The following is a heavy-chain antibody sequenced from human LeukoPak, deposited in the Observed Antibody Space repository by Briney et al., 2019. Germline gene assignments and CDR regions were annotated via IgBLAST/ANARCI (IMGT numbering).Heavy chain of an antibody. CDR1: GFIFTSHW. CDR3: GRGSGVADY. Sequence: GGSLRLSCAASGFIFTSHWMHWVRQAPEKGLVWVSRINTDGSTTDYADSVKGRFTISRDNAKNTLYLQMTSLRVEDTAVYYCGRGSGVADYWGQGALVTVSS. CDR2: INTDGSTT. D-gene: IGHD7-27*01. J-gene: IGHJ4*02. V-gene: IGHV3-74*01.